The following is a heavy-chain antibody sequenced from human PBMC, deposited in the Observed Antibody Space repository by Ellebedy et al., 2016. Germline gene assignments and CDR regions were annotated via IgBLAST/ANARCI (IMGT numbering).Heavy chain of an antibody. CDR2: ISAYNGNT. CDR1: GGTFGSYS. D-gene: IGHD3-10*01. J-gene: IGHJ5*02. V-gene: IGHV1-18*01. Sequence: ASVKVSCKASGGTFGSYSISWVRQAPGQGLEWMGWISAYNGNTNSAQKLQGRVTMTTDTSTSTAYMELRSLRSDDTAVYYCATIRRITMIRGVFSNWFDPWGQGTLVTVSS. CDR3: ATIRRITMIRGVFSNWFDP.